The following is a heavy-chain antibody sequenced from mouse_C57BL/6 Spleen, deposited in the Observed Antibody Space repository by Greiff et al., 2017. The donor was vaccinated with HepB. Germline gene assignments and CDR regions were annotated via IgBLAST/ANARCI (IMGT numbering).Heavy chain of an antibody. V-gene: IGHV1-53*01. CDR3: ARDGAKWPGLAY. Sequence: VKLQQPGTELVKPGASVKLSCKASGYTFTSYWMHWVKQRPGQGLEWIGNINPSNGGTNYTEKFKSKATLTVDKSSSTAYMQLSSLTSEDSAVYYCARDGAKWPGLAYWGQGTLVTVSA. CDR2: INPSNGGT. J-gene: IGHJ3*01. D-gene: IGHD3-1*01. CDR1: GYTFTSYW.